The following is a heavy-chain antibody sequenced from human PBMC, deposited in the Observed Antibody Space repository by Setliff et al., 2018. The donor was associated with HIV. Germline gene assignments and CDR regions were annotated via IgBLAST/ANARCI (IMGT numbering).Heavy chain of an antibody. CDR2: IDPSDSYV. CDR3: VRHAWRLWLAPIES. D-gene: IGHD6-19*01. Sequence: RGESLKISCKASGYKFTGYWINWVRQMPGKGLEWMGRIDPSDSYVDYSPSFQGHVTISIDKSVSSAHLQWSSLKASDTAMYYCVRHAWRLWLAPIESWGQGTLVTVSS. CDR1: GYKFTGYW. J-gene: IGHJ4*02. V-gene: IGHV5-10-1*01.